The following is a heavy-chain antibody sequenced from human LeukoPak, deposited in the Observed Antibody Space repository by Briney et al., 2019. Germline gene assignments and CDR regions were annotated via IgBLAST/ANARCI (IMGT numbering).Heavy chain of an antibody. D-gene: IGHD6-13*01. CDR1: GFTFSSYS. CDR2: ISSSSTI. V-gene: IGHV3-48*04. CDR3: ARYRIAAAPVDY. Sequence: GGSLRLSCAASGFTFSSYSMNWVRQAPGKGLEWVSYISSSSTIYYADSVKGRFTISRDNAKNSLYLQMNSLRAEDTAVYYCARYRIAAAPVDYWGQGTLVTVSS. J-gene: IGHJ4*02.